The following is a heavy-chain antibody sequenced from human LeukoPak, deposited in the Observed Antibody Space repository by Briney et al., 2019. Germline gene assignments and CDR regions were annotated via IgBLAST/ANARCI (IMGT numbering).Heavy chain of an antibody. CDR2: ISSSSSYI. CDR3: ARAPGGYYFDY. Sequence: GGSLRLSCAASGFIFRNYAIHWVRQAPGKGLEWVSSISSSSSYIYYADSVKGRFTISRDNAKNSLYLQMNSLRAEDTAVYYCARAPGGYYFDYWGQGTLVTVSS. CDR1: GFIFRNYA. D-gene: IGHD2-15*01. V-gene: IGHV3-21*01. J-gene: IGHJ4*02.